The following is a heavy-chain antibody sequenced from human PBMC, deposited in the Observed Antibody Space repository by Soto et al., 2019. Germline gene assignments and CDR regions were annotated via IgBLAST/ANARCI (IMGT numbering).Heavy chain of an antibody. D-gene: IGHD4-17*01. CDR2: INPNSGGT. CDR1: GYTFTGYY. CDR3: ARLYGDYDPYFDY. V-gene: IGHV1-2*04. J-gene: IGHJ4*02. Sequence: EASVKVSCKASGYTFTGYYMHWVRQAPGQGLEWMGWINPNSGGTNYAQKFQGWVTMTRDTSISTAYMELSRLRSDDTAVYYCARLYGDYDPYFDYWGQGTLVTVSS.